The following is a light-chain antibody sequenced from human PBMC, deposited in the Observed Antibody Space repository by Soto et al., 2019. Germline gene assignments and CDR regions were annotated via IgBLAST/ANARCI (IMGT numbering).Light chain of an antibody. Sequence: QTVVTQEPSLTVSPGGTVTVTCASSAGAVTTNSFANWFQRKPGQAPRALIYNTSDKLSWTPARFSGSVLGDKAALTLSGVQPEDEADYYCLLYYGGTWVFGGGTKLTVL. CDR2: NTS. J-gene: IGLJ3*02. V-gene: IGLV7-43*01. CDR3: LLYYGGTWV. CDR1: AGAVTTNSF.